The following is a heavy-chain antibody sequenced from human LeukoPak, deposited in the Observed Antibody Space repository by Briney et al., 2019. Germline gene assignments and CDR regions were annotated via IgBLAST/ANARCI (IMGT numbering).Heavy chain of an antibody. Sequence: GGSPGLSCAASGFTFSSFGMHWVRQAPGKGLEWVAHIHYDGRTDYYADSVKGRFTVSRDTSKNTLYLQMKSLRPEDTAVYYCAKDFRWSLDYWGQGTLVTVSS. CDR1: GFTFSSFG. CDR3: AKDFRWSLDY. D-gene: IGHD2-15*01. V-gene: IGHV3-30*02. CDR2: IHYDGRTD. J-gene: IGHJ4*01.